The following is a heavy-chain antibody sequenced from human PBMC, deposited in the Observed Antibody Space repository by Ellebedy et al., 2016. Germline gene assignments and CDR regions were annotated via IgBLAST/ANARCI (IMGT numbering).Heavy chain of an antibody. CDR3: ARESLRKQQLVGDAFDI. J-gene: IGHJ3*02. V-gene: IGHV3-21*01. CDR1: GFTFSSYS. D-gene: IGHD6-13*01. Sequence: GESLKISXAASGFTFSSYSMNWVRQAPGKGLEWVSSISSSSSYIYYADSVKGRFTISRDNAKNSLYLQMNSLRAEDTAVYYCARESLRKQQLVGDAFDIWGQGTMVTVSS. CDR2: ISSSSSYI.